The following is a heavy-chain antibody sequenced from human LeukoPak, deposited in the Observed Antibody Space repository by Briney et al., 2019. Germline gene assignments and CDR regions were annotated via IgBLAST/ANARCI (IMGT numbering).Heavy chain of an antibody. J-gene: IGHJ4*02. D-gene: IGHD6-13*01. CDR1: GFTFSSYA. V-gene: IGHV3-23*01. Sequence: GGSLRLSCAASGFTFSSYAMSWVRQAPGKGLEWVSTISGGGGSTYYADSVKGRFTISRDNSKNTLYLQMSSLRAEGTAVFYCAKAHYTSSWYDSTDYWGQGTLVTVSS. CDR2: ISGGGGST. CDR3: AKAHYTSSWYDSTDY.